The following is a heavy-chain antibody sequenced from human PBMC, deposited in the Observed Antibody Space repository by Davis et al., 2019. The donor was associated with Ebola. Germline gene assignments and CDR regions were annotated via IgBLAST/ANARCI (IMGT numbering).Heavy chain of an antibody. J-gene: IGHJ6*02. D-gene: IGHD3-3*01. CDR1: GFTFSSYE. CDR2: ISSSGSTI. Sequence: GESLKISCAASGFTFSSYEMNWVRQAPGKGLEWVSYISSSGSTIYYADSVKGRFTISRDNAKNSLYLQMNSLRAEDTAVYYCARDWYDFWSGYHYYYYGMDVWGQGTTVTVSS. CDR3: ARDWYDFWSGYHYYYYGMDV. V-gene: IGHV3-48*03.